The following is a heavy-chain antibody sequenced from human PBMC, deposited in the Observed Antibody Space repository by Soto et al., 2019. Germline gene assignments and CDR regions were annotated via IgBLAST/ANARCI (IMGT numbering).Heavy chain of an antibody. CDR3: ARDYYKYYDSSGYYRSPAY. CDR2: ISYDGSDK. D-gene: IGHD3-22*01. J-gene: IGHJ4*02. Sequence: PGGSLRLSCAASGFTFSSYAMHLVRQAPGKGLEWVALISYDGSDKDYADSVKGRFTISRDNSRNTLFLQMNSLRAEDTAVYYCARDYYKYYDSSGYYRSPAYWGQGT. V-gene: IGHV3-30-3*01. CDR1: GFTFSSYA.